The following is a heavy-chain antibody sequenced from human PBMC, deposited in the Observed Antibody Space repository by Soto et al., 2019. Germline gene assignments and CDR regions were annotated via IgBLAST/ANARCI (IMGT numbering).Heavy chain of an antibody. CDR3: ARSDSNYAPFDY. D-gene: IGHD4-4*01. J-gene: IGHJ4*02. CDR2: IYYSGST. CDR1: GGSVSSSSYY. V-gene: IGHV4-39*01. Sequence: SETLSLTCTVSGGSVSSSSYYWGWIRQPPGKGLEWIGSIYYSGSTYYNPSLKSRVTISVDTSKNQFSLKLSSVTAADTAVYYRARSDSNYAPFDYWGQETLVTVSS.